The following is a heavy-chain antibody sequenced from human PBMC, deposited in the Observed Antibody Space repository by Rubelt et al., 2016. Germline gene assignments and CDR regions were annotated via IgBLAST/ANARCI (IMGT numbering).Heavy chain of an antibody. V-gene: IGHV4-31*03. Sequence: QVQLQESGPGLVKPSQTLSLTCTVSGGSISSGGYYWSWIRQHPGKGLEWIGYIYYSGSTYYNPSLKSRVTRSVDTSKNQFSLKLSSVTAADTAVYYCARAAQPMTTPNWFDPWGQGTLVTVSS. J-gene: IGHJ5*02. CDR1: GGSISSGGYY. CDR2: IYYSGST. CDR3: ARAAQPMTTPNWFDP. D-gene: IGHD4-17*01.